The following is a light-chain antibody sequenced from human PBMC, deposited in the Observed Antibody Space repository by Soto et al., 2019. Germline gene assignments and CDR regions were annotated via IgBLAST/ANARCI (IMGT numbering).Light chain of an antibody. CDR1: SSDVGGYKY. V-gene: IGLV2-11*01. CDR3: CSYAGSYTVL. CDR2: DVS. Sequence: QSALTQPRSVSGSPGQSVTISCTGTSSDVGGYKYVSWYQQHPGKVPNLIIYDVSERPSGVPDRFSGSKSGNTASLSISGLQAEEEADYYCCSYAGSYTVLFGGGTKVAVL. J-gene: IGLJ2*01.